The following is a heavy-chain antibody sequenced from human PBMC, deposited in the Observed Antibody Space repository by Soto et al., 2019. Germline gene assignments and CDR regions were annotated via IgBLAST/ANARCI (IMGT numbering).Heavy chain of an antibody. CDR1: GGLISGYY. CDR2: INQSGSI. CDR3: ARGWGRIFDY. J-gene: IGHJ4*02. V-gene: IGHV4-34*01. Sequence: QVQLQQWGAGLSKPSETLSLTCAVYGGLISGYYWSWIRQPPGKGLEWIGEINQSGSINYNPSLKSRVTISVDTSKNQFSLKLSSVTAADTAVYYCARGWGRIFDYWGQGSLVTVSS. D-gene: IGHD7-27*01.